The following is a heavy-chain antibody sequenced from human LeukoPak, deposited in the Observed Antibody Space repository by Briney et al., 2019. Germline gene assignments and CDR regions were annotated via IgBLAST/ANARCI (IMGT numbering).Heavy chain of an antibody. V-gene: IGHV3-30*18. CDR2: ISYDGSNK. J-gene: IGHJ4*02. CDR3: AKESYYGSGSYYNGFDY. Sequence: GGSLRLSCAASGFTFSSYGMHWVRQAPGKGLEWVAVISYDGSNKYYADSVKGRFTISRDNSKNTLYLQMNSLRAEDTAVYYCAKESYYGSGSYYNGFDYWGQGTLVTVSS. CDR1: GFTFSSYG. D-gene: IGHD3-10*01.